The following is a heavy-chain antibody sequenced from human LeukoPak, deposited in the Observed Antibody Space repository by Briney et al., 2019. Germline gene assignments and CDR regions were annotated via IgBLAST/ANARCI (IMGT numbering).Heavy chain of an antibody. J-gene: IGHJ3*02. CDR3: ARSQGYGDYEGAFDI. V-gene: IGHV4-59*01. CDR1: GGSISSYY. CDR2: IYYSGST. Sequence: SETLSLTCTVSGGSISSYYWSWIRQPPGTGLEWIGYIYYSGSTNYNPPLKSRVTISVDTSKNQFSLKLSSVTAADTAVYYCARSQGYGDYEGAFDIWGQGTMVTVSS. D-gene: IGHD4-17*01.